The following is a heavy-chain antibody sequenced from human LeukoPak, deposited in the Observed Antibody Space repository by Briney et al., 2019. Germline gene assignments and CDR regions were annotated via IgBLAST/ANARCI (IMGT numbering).Heavy chain of an antibody. CDR3: ARGLYCSSTRCYAPFDY. J-gene: IGHJ4*02. V-gene: IGHV3-21*01. CDR1: GFTFSSYS. CDR2: ISSSSSYI. Sequence: GGSLRLSCAASGFTFSSYSMNWVRQAPGKGLEWVSSISSSSSYIYYADSVKGRFTISRDNAKNSLYLQMNSLRAEDTAVYYCARGLYCSSTRCYAPFDYWGQGTLVTVSS. D-gene: IGHD2-2*01.